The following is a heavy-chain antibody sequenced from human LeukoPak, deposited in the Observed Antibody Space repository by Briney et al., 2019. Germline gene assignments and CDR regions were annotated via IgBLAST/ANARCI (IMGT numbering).Heavy chain of an antibody. J-gene: IGHJ4*02. CDR1: GFTFSIYA. CDR3: AKARSTSAVGDFNY. CDR2: ISNSGASA. V-gene: IGHV3-23*01. Sequence: GSLSLSCAASGFTFSIYAMTWVRQAPGKGLECVSTISNSGASAYYADSVRGRFTISRDNSKNTLFLQMNSLRAEDTAVYYCAKARSTSAVGDFNYWGQGTLVTVSS. D-gene: IGHD2-2*01.